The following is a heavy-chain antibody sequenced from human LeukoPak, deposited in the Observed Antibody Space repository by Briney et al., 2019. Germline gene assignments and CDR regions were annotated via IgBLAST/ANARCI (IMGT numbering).Heavy chain of an antibody. D-gene: IGHD5-24*01. V-gene: IGHV3-7*01. Sequence: PGGSLRLSCSASGFNFSINWMTWVRQAPGKGLEWVANIPDDGSETNYVDSVKGRFIISRDNAKNSLSLQMNSLREEDTALYYCVRGWATIPDWGQGTLVTVSS. J-gene: IGHJ1*01. CDR1: GFNFSINW. CDR2: IPDDGSET. CDR3: VRGWATIPD.